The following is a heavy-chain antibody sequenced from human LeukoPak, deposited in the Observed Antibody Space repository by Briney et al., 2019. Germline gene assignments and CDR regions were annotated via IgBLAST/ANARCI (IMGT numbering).Heavy chain of an antibody. CDR1: GYTFTSYD. J-gene: IGHJ4*02. CDR3: ARNNKKYSYGVDY. CDR2: MNPXXGNT. D-gene: IGHD5-18*01. Sequence: ASVKVSCKASGYTFTSYDINWVRQATXQGXXXXGWMNPXXGNTGYAQKFXGRVTMTRNTSISTAYMELSSLRSEDTAVYYCARNNKKYSYGVDYWGQGTLVTVSS. V-gene: IGHV1-8*01.